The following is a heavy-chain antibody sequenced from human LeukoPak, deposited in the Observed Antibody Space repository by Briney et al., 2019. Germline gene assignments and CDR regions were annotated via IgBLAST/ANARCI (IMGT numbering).Heavy chain of an antibody. V-gene: IGHV3-23*01. CDR3: ARDGAYGWGYYYDSSGSPY. D-gene: IGHD3-22*01. Sequence: GGSLRLSCAASGFTFSSYAMSWVRQAPGKGLEWVSLISGSGGNTYYADSVKGRFTISRDNSKNTLYLQMNSLRADDTAVYYCARDGAYGWGYYYDSSGSPYWGQGTLVTVSS. CDR2: ISGSGGNT. J-gene: IGHJ4*02. CDR1: GFTFSSYA.